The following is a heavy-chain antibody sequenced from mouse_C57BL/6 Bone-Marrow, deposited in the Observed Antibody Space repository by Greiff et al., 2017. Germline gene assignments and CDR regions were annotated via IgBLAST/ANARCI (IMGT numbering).Heavy chain of an antibody. V-gene: IGHV1-55*01. J-gene: IGHJ4*01. D-gene: IGHD2-3*01. CDR3: ARGWMDY. Sequence: QVHVKQSGAELVKPGASVKMSCKASGYTFTSYWITWVKQRPGQGLEWIGDIYPGSGSTNYNEKFKSKATLTVDTSSSTAYMQLSSLTSEDSAAYYCARGWMDYWGQGTSVTVSS. CDR2: IYPGSGST. CDR1: GYTFTSYW.